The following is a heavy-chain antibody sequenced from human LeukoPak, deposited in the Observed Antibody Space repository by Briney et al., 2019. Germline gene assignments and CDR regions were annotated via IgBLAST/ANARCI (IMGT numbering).Heavy chain of an antibody. Sequence: SETLSLTCAVYGGSFSGYYWSWIRQPPGKGLEWIGEINHSGSTNYNPSLQSRVTTSVDTSKNHFSLKLSCVTAADTAVYYWAGRTDYYVSSGYHEWGEGTLVIVS. J-gene: IGHJ4*02. CDR2: INHSGST. CDR3: AGRTDYYVSSGYHE. CDR1: GGSFSGYY. V-gene: IGHV4-34*01. D-gene: IGHD3-22*01.